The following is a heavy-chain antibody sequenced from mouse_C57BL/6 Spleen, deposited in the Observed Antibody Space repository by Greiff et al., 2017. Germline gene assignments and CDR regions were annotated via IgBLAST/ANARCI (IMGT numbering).Heavy chain of an antibody. J-gene: IGHJ2*01. D-gene: IGHD1-1*02. CDR1: GFSLSTYGMG. CDR2: LWWVDDK. CDR3: ARIPYGYIDY. Sequence: QVTLKVSGPGILQPSQTLSLTCSFSGFSLSTYGMGVVWISQPPGQGLEWLAHLWWVDDKYYKPGLKRRPLTSKDTTNNQVFLKIAEVDTADTSAECGARIPYGYIDYWGQGTTLTVSS. V-gene: IGHV8-8*01.